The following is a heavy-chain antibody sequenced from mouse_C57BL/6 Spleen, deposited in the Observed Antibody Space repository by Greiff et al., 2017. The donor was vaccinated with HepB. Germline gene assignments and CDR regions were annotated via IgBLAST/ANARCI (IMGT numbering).Heavy chain of an antibody. J-gene: IGHJ3*01. Sequence: QVQLKESGPELVKPEASVKICCKASGYAFSSSWMNWVTQRPGEGLEWIGRIYPGDGDTNYNGKLKGKATLTADKYSSTASMQLRSLTSEDSAVCFCAREGVSYCIRPWFAYWGQGTLVTVSA. CDR2: IYPGDGDT. V-gene: IGHV1-82*01. CDR3: AREGVSYCIRPWFAY. CDR1: GYAFSSSW.